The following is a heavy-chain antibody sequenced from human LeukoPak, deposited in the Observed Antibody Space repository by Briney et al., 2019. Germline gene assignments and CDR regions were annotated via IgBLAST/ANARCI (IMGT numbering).Heavy chain of an antibody. Sequence: PSETLSLTCSVSGGSISTYYWSWIRQPPGKGLEWIVYISDSGSTRYRPSLRGRLSISMDKSKNMFSLKLNSVTAADTAVYYCARPDSHLSAFDIWGQGTKVTVS. CDR1: GGSISTYY. D-gene: IGHD2-15*01. CDR2: ISDSGST. J-gene: IGHJ3*02. V-gene: IGHV4-59*08. CDR3: ARPDSHLSAFDI.